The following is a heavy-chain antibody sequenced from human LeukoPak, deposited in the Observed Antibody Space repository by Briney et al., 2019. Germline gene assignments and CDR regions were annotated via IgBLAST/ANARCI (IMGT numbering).Heavy chain of an antibody. CDR1: GGSISSYY. V-gene: IGHV4-59*12. CDR2: IYYSGST. D-gene: IGHD3-22*01. Sequence: SETLSLTCTVSGGSISSYYWSWIRQPPGKGQEWIGYIYYSGSTNYNPSLKSRVTISVDTSKNQFSLKLSSVTAADTAVYYCARGEERITMIVVASDAFDIWGQGTMVTVSS. CDR3: ARGEERITMIVVASDAFDI. J-gene: IGHJ3*02.